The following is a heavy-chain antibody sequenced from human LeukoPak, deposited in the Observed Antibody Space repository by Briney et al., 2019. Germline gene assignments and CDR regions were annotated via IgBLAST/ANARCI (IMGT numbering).Heavy chain of an antibody. CDR3: AREPRYCSSTSCYGGRVGY. D-gene: IGHD2-2*01. J-gene: IGHJ4*02. V-gene: IGHV4-31*03. Sequence: PSETLSLTCTVSGGCISSCWYYWSWIRQHPGKGLEWIGYIYYSGSTYYNPSLKSRVTISVDTSKNQFSLKLSSVTAADTAVYNCAREPRYCSSTSCYGGRVGYWGQGTLVTVSS. CDR1: GGCISSCWYY. CDR2: IYYSGST.